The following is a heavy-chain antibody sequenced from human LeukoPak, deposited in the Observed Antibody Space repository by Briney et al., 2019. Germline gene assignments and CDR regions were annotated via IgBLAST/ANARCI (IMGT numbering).Heavy chain of an antibody. CDR2: IWYDGSNK. Sequence: GRSLRLSCAASGFPFSSYGMHWVRQAPGKGLEWVAVIWYDGSNKYYPDSVKGRFTISRDNSKNTLYLQMNRLRAEDTAVYYCARAGFWSGYPNYYYYGMDVWGQGTTVTVSS. CDR3: ARAGFWSGYPNYYYYGMDV. V-gene: IGHV3-33*01. J-gene: IGHJ6*02. CDR1: GFPFSSYG. D-gene: IGHD3-3*01.